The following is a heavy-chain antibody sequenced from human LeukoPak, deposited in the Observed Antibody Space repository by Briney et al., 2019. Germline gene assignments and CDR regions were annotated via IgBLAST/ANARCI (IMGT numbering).Heavy chain of an antibody. J-gene: IGHJ2*01. CDR1: GASISSYY. Sequence: SETLSLTCTVSGASISSYYWSWIRQPPGKGLEWIGYIYYSGNTNQSPSLKSRVTIPIDTSKNQFSLRLSSVTAADTAVYYCARVRPDTWYFDLWGRGTLVTVSS. CDR2: IYYSGNT. V-gene: IGHV4-59*01. CDR3: ARVRPDTWYFDL.